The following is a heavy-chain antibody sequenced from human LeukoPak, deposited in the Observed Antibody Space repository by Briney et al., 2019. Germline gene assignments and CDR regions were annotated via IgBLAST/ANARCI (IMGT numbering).Heavy chain of an antibody. CDR2: INSDGSWT. CDR3: VSFYETY. J-gene: IGHJ4*02. CDR1: GNYW. V-gene: IGHV3-74*01. D-gene: IGHD2/OR15-2a*01. Sequence: GGSPRLSCAASGNYWMHWVRQAPGKGLVWVSHINSDGSWTSYADSVKGRFTISKDNAKNTVYLQMNSLRAEDTAVYYCVSFYETYWGRGTLVIVSS.